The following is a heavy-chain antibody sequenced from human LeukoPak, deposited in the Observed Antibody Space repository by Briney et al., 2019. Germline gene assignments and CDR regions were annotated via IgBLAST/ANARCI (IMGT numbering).Heavy chain of an antibody. V-gene: IGHV1-18*01. CDR1: GYTFTSYG. Sequence: ASVTVSCTASGYTFTSYGISWVRQAPGQGLGWMGWISANNGNTNYAQKLQGRVTMTTDTSTSTAYMELRSLRSDDTAVYYCARGGHYDFWSGYQPADYWGQGTLVTVSS. J-gene: IGHJ4*02. CDR3: ARGGHYDFWSGYQPADY. CDR2: ISANNGNT. D-gene: IGHD3-3*01.